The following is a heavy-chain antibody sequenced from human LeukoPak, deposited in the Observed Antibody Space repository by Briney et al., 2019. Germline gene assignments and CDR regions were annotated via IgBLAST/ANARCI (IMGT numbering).Heavy chain of an antibody. CDR2: INHSGST. Sequence: SETLSLTCAVYGGSFSGYYWSWIRQPPGKGLEWIGEINHSGSTNYNPSLKSRVTISVDTSKNQFSLKLSSVTAADTAVYYCARAYSSSSPYYYGMDVWGQGTTVTVSS. CDR3: ARAYSSSSPYYYGMDV. J-gene: IGHJ6*02. V-gene: IGHV4-34*01. D-gene: IGHD6-6*01. CDR1: GGSFSGYY.